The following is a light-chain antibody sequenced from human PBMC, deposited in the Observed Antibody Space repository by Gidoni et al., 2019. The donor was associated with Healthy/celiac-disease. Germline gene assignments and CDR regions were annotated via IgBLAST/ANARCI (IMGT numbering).Light chain of an antibody. J-gene: IGKJ2*01. CDR2: AAS. CDR1: QSISSY. CDR3: QQSYSIPST. Sequence: DIQMTQSPSSLSASVGDRVTITCRASQSISSYLNWYQQKPGKAPKLLIYAASSLQSGVPSRFSGSGSGTDFTLTISSLQPEDFATYYCQQSYSIPSTFAYGTKLEI. V-gene: IGKV1-39*01.